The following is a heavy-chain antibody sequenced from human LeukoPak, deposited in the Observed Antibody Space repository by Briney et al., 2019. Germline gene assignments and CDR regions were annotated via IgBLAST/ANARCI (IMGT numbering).Heavy chain of an antibody. D-gene: IGHD2/OR15-2a*01. CDR3: GGSDKVLSGEYYYYMDV. J-gene: IGHJ6*03. V-gene: IGHV3-7*01. CDR2: IDRDGRVQ. CDR1: GFTTHYW. Sequence: GGSLRLSCTASGFTTHYWLNWVRQSPGKGLEWVANIDRDGRVQHYVDSVEGRFTISRDSAKNSLALQMHSLRAEDTTVYYTGGSDKVLSGEYYYYMDVWGTGTTVTVSS.